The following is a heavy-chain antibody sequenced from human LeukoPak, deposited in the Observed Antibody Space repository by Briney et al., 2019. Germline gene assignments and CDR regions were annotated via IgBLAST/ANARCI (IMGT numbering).Heavy chain of an antibody. J-gene: IGHJ4*02. CDR1: GFTFNNYW. CDR3: AREYTSSFDY. D-gene: IGHD6-6*01. Sequence: QSGGSLRLSCAASGFTFNNYWMHWVRQTPGKGLVWVSRINGDGTITNYADSVKGRFTISRDNPKNMVYLQMNSLRAEDTAVYYCAREYTSSFDYWGQGTLVTVSS. V-gene: IGHV3-74*01. CDR2: INGDGTIT.